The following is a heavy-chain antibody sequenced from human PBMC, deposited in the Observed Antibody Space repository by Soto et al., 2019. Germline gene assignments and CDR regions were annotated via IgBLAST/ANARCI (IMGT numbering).Heavy chain of an antibody. CDR3: ARGDWNDYFYNGMDV. V-gene: IGHV4-59*01. CDR1: GGSINNYY. D-gene: IGHD1-1*01. J-gene: IGHJ6*02. Sequence: QVQLQESGPGLVKPSETLSLTCTVSGGSINNYYWVWLRQPPGEGLEWIGHMYYSGDTDYNPSLKSRVAISGDTSKNRFSLRLTSVTAADTAVYYCARGDWNDYFYNGMDVWGQGTTVIVSS. CDR2: MYYSGDT.